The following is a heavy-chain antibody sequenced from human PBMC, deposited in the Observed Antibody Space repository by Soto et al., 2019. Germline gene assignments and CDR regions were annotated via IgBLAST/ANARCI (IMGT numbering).Heavy chain of an antibody. J-gene: IGHJ6*02. CDR1: GFTFSDYY. CDR2: ISSSSSYT. CDR3: ARGRAAVAGTSLHGMDV. D-gene: IGHD6-19*01. Sequence: GGSLRLSCAASGFTFSDYYMSWIRQAPGKGLEWVSYISSSSSYTNYADSVKGRFTISRDNAKNSLYLQMNSLRAEDTAVYYCARGRAAVAGTSLHGMDVWGQGTTVTVSS. V-gene: IGHV3-11*06.